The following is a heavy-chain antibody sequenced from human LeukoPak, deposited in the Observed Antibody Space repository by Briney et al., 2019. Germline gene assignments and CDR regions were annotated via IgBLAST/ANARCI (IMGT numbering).Heavy chain of an antibody. Sequence: ASVKVSCKVSGYTLTELSMHWVRQAPGKGLEWMGGFDPEDGETIYAQKFQGRVTMTEDTSTDTAYMELSSLRSEDTAVYYCATPSAVQLPSSGNFDCWGQGTLVTVSS. CDR3: ATPSAVQLPSSGNFDC. J-gene: IGHJ4*02. D-gene: IGHD5-24*01. CDR2: FDPEDGET. V-gene: IGHV1-24*01. CDR1: GYTLTELS.